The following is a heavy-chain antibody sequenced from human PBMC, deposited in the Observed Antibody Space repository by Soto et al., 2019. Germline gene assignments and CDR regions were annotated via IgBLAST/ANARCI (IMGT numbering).Heavy chain of an antibody. J-gene: IGHJ4*02. CDR3: ARGSVARVSSSWYSVDY. Sequence: QVQLVQSGAEVKKPGSSVKVSCKTSGGTFSSYAISWVRQAPGQGLEWMGGIIPIFGTANYAQKFQGRVTITADESTSTAYMELSSLRSEDTAVYYCARGSVARVSSSWYSVDYWGQGTLVTVSS. CDR2: IIPIFGTA. V-gene: IGHV1-69*01. D-gene: IGHD6-13*01. CDR1: GGTFSSYA.